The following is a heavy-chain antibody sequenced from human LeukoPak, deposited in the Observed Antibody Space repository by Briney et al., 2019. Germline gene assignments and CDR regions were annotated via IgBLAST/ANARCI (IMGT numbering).Heavy chain of an antibody. V-gene: IGHV3-7*01. CDR2: IKQDGSEE. Sequence: GGSLRLSCAASVFTLSSYWMTWVRPAPGKGREGVANIKQDGSEEYVDSVKGRFTISRDNAKNSLYLQMNSLRAEDTAVYYCARDGLGSAFDYWGQGTLVTVSS. CDR3: ARDGLGSAFDY. CDR1: VFTLSSYW. D-gene: IGHD3/OR15-3a*01. J-gene: IGHJ4*02.